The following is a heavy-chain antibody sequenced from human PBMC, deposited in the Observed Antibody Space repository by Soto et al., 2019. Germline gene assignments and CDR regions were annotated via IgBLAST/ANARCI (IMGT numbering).Heavy chain of an antibody. Sequence: EVQLVQSGGGSIQPGGSLRLSCGGSGFTVSGNYISWVRQAPGKGLDWVGVISAPATTTYADSVKGRFRLSGDTSNNKVYLHINSLRAEGTAVNFCARAKDSSGCWGKFDYWGQG. D-gene: IGHD6-19*01. CDR3: ARAKDSSGCWGKFDY. CDR1: GFTVSGNY. CDR2: ISAPATT. V-gene: IGHV3-53*01. J-gene: IGHJ4*02.